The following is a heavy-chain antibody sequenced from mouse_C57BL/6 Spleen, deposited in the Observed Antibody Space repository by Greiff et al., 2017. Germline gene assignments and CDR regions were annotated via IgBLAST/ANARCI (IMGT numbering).Heavy chain of an antibody. Sequence: QVQLQQSGPELVKPGASVKISCKASGYAFSSSWMNWVKQRPGKGLEWIGRIYPGDGDTNYNGKFKGKATLTADKSSSTAYMQLSSLTSEDSAVYFCARGNYDGYLYDMDYWGQGTAVTVSS. CDR1: GYAFSSSW. CDR2: IYPGDGDT. J-gene: IGHJ4*01. V-gene: IGHV1-82*01. D-gene: IGHD2-3*01. CDR3: ARGNYDGYLYDMDY.